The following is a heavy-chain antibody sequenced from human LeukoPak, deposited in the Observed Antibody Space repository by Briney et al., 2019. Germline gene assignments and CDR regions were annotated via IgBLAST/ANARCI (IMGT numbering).Heavy chain of an antibody. J-gene: IGHJ6*02. Sequence: ASVKVSCKASGYTFTGYYMHWVRQAPGQGLEWMGWINPNSGGTNYAQKFQGRVTMTRDMSISTAYMELSRLRSDDTAVYYCARGPVVPAADSRMDVWGQGTTVTVSS. V-gene: IGHV1-2*02. D-gene: IGHD2-2*01. CDR2: INPNSGGT. CDR1: GYTFTGYY. CDR3: ARGPVVPAADSRMDV.